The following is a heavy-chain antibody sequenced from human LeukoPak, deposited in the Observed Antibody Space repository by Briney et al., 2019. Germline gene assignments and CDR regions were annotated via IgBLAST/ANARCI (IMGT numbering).Heavy chain of an antibody. J-gene: IGHJ4*02. CDR3: ARAGYDSSGYYLPTLFDY. Sequence: SETLSLTCTVADDFSRSYYYNWVREPPGKGLEWIGYSYYSGNTNYNPSLKSRVTISVDTSKNQFSLKLSSVTAADTAVYYCARAGYDSSGYYLPTLFDYWGQGTLVTVSS. V-gene: IGHV4-59*01. CDR1: DDFSRSYY. D-gene: IGHD3-22*01. CDR2: SYYSGNT.